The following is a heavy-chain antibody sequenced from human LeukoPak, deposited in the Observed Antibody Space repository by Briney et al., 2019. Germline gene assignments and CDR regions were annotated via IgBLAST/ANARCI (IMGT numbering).Heavy chain of an antibody. D-gene: IGHD3-9*01. CDR3: ARVGSDYYDILTGYYTGLYYFDY. Sequence: PSETLSLTCAVSGGSIAIRNYYWAWIRQSPGKGLEWIGYIYYSGSTNYNPSLKSRVTISVDTSKNQFSLKLSSVTAADTAVYYCARVGSDYYDILTGYYTGLYYFDYWGQGTLVTVSS. V-gene: IGHV4-61*01. CDR2: IYYSGST. J-gene: IGHJ4*02. CDR1: GGSIAIRNYY.